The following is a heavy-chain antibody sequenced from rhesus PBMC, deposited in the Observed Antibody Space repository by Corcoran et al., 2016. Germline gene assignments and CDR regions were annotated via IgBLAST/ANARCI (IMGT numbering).Heavy chain of an antibody. Sequence: QVQLQESGPGLVKTSETLSLTCPVSGYSFSIGYHWGWIRQPPGKGLEYIGYISGSSGSTYYNPSLKSRVTISKDTSKNQFSLKLSSVTAADTAVYYCARPSTVTIDYWGQGVLVTVSS. CDR1: GYSFSIGYH. J-gene: IGHJ4*01. D-gene: IGHD4-23*01. CDR2: ISGSSGST. V-gene: IGHV4-99*01. CDR3: ARPSTVTIDY.